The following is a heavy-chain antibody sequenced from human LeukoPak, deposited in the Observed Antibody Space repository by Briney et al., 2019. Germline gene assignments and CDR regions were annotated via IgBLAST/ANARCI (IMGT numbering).Heavy chain of an antibody. V-gene: IGHV4-39*01. CDR1: GGSISNSNYY. D-gene: IGHD3-22*01. J-gene: IGHJ4*02. Sequence: SQTLSLTCTVSGGSISNSNYYWGWIRQPPGKGLEWIGSIYYSGSTYYNPSLKSRVTISVDTSKNQFSLKLSSVTAADTAVYYCARGTYYYDSSGYSLDYWGQGTLVTVSS. CDR2: IYYSGST. CDR3: ARGTYYYDSSGYSLDY.